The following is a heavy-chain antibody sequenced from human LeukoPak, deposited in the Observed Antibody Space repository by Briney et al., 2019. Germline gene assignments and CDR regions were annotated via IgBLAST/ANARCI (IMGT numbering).Heavy chain of an antibody. Sequence: GRSLRLSCAVSGFIFSDYGFHWVRQPPGKGLEWVAVTRFDGSIKQYADSVKGRFTISRDDSKNTLYLQMNSLKSEDTAVYYCARWGGTRQYYFDYWGRGTLVTVSS. J-gene: IGHJ4*02. CDR1: GFIFSDYG. D-gene: IGHD1-1*01. CDR2: TRFDGSIK. CDR3: ARWGGTRQYYFDY. V-gene: IGHV3-33*01.